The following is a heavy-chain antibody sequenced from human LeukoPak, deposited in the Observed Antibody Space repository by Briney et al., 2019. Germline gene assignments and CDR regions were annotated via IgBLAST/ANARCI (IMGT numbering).Heavy chain of an antibody. J-gene: IGHJ6*03. CDR1: GFTFSSYS. CDR3: ARHEYSTSPGSFYYMDV. V-gene: IGHV3-48*04. CDR2: ISSSSSTI. Sequence: GGSLRLSCAASGFTFSSYSMNWVRQAPGKGLEWVSYISSSSSTIYYADSVKGRFTISRDNAKNSLYLQMNSLRAEDTAVYYCARHEYSTSPGSFYYMDVWGKGTTVTVSS. D-gene: IGHD6-6*01.